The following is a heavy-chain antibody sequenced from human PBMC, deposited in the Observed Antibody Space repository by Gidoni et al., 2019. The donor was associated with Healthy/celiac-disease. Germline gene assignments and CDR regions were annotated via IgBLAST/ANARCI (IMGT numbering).Heavy chain of an antibody. V-gene: IGHV3-7*04. Sequence: EVQLVESGGGLVQPGGSLRLSCAASGFTFVSFWMCWVRQAPGQGLEWVANIKQDVSEKYYVDSVKGRFTISRDNAKNSLYLQMNSLRAEDTAVYYCARADVDTAMVGPVEVGGNYVMYYYGMDVWGQGTTVTVSS. CDR1: GFTFVSFW. CDR3: ARADVDTAMVGPVEVGGNYVMYYYGMDV. J-gene: IGHJ6*02. CDR2: IKQDVSEK. D-gene: IGHD5-18*01.